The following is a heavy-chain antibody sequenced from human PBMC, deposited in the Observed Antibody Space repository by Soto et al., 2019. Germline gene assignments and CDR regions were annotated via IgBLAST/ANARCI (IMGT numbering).Heavy chain of an antibody. V-gene: IGHV1-18*01. CDR2: ISAYNGNT. CDR3: ARGPKLGYCSSPTCKQAY. J-gene: IGHJ4*02. Sequence: ASVKVSCKASGYTFTSYGISWVRQAPGQGLEWMGWISAYNGNTNYAQKLQGRVTMTTDTSTSTAYMELRSLRSDDTAVYYCARGPKLGYCSSPTCKQAYWGPGTLVTVSS. CDR1: GYTFTSYG. D-gene: IGHD2-2*01.